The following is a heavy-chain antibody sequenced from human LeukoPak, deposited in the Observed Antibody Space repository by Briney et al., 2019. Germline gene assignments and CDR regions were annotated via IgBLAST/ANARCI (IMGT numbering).Heavy chain of an antibody. J-gene: IGHJ4*02. CDR3: AKLTCSSTFCPLDY. V-gene: IGHV4-39*01. CDR1: GGSISSSSFF. CDR2: VSYSGTT. D-gene: IGHD2-2*01. Sequence: SETLSLTCAVSGGSISSSSFFWAWIRQPPGKGLEWIGTVSYSGTTYYSPSLKSRVTISVDTSKNQFSLRLTSVTAADTALYYCAKLTCSSTFCPLDYWGQGTLVTVSS.